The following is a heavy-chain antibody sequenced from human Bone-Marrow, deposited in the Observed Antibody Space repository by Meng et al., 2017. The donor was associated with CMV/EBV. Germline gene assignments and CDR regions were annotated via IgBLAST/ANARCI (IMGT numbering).Heavy chain of an antibody. J-gene: IGHJ6*01. CDR2: IKPDGSEK. D-gene: IGHD1-14*01. Sequence: GGSLRLSCAASGFTFSNYSMNWVRQAPGKGLEWVANIKPDGSEKYYVDSVKGRFTISRDNAKNSLYLQMNSLRAEDTAVYYCARTGGPRDDYYYYGMAVWGQGNTVNGAS. CDR3: ARTGGPRDDYYYYGMAV. CDR1: GFTFSNYS. V-gene: IGHV3-7*01.